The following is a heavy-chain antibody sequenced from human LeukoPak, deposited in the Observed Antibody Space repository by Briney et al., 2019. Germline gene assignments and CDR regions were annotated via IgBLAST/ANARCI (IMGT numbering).Heavy chain of an antibody. Sequence: PSETLSLTCSVSGGSVSSGSYYWSWIRQPPGKGLEWIGDIYYSGNTNYNPSLKSRVTISVDTSKNQFSLKLSSVTAADTAVYYCASTYYDYVWGTYRFDYWGQGTLVTVSS. V-gene: IGHV4-61*01. CDR1: GGSVSSGSYY. CDR3: ASTYYDYVWGTYRFDY. CDR2: IYYSGNT. D-gene: IGHD3-16*02. J-gene: IGHJ4*02.